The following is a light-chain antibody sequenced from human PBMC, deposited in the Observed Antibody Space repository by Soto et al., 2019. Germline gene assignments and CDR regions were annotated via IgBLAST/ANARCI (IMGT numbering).Light chain of an antibody. V-gene: IGKV3-15*01. CDR1: QSVSSN. CDR2: GAS. Sequence: EIVMTQSPATLSVSPGERATLSCRASQSVSSNLAWYQQKPGQAPRLLIYGASTRATGIPARFSGSGSGTDFTLTISRLEPEDFAVYYCQQYENWPQLTFGGGTKVDIK. CDR3: QQYENWPQLT. J-gene: IGKJ4*01.